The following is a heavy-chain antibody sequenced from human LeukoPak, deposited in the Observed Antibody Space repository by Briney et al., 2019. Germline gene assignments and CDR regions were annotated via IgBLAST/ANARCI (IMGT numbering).Heavy chain of an antibody. CDR2: IKSKSDGGTT. D-gene: IGHD3-10*01. CDR3: STAVGSGN. CDR1: GFTFSNAW. J-gene: IGHJ4*02. V-gene: IGHV3-15*01. Sequence: PGGSLRLSCGGTGFTFSNAWMNWVRQAPGKGLEWVGRIKSKSDGGTTDYAAPVKGRFTISRDDSKNTVYLQMNNLKAEDTALYYCSTAVGSGNWGQGTLVTVSS.